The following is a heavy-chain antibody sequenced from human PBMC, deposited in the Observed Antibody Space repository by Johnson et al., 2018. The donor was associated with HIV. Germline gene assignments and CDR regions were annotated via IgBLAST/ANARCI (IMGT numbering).Heavy chain of an antibody. CDR2: ISWDGGST. D-gene: IGHD3-22*01. J-gene: IGHJ3*02. V-gene: IGHV3-43D*03. Sequence: VQLVESGGVVVQSGGSLRLSCAASGFTFDDYAMHWVRQAPGKGLEWVSLISWDGGSTYYADSVKGRFTMSRDNSKNSLYLQMNSLRAEDTALYYCVRGHVDSSGCYSDAFDIWGQGTVVTVSS. CDR3: VRGHVDSSGCYSDAFDI. CDR1: GFTFDDYA.